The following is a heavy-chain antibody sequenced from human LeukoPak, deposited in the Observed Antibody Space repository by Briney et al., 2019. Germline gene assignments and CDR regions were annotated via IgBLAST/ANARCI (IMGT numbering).Heavy chain of an antibody. D-gene: IGHD2-21*02. CDR1: GYTFTSYD. CDR3: ARRVTHYYYYYMDV. CDR2: MNPNSGNT. J-gene: IGHJ6*03. V-gene: IGHV1-8*03. Sequence: GASVKVSCKASGYTFTSYDINWVRQATGQGLEWMGWMNPNSGNTGYAQKFQGRVTITTNTSISTASMELSSLRSEDTAVYYCARRVTHYYYYYMDVWGKGTTVTVSS.